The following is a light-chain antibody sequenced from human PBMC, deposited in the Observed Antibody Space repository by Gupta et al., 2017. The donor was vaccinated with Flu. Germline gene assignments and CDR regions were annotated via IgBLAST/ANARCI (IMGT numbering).Light chain of an antibody. CDR1: QSINSW. CDR3: QQYYSWPYT. V-gene: IGKV1-5*03. J-gene: IGKJ2*01. Sequence: DIQMTQSPSTLSASVGDRVTITCRVSQSINSWLAWYLQIPGKAPKLLIYKASSLESGVPSRFSGSGSGTEFTLTISSLQPDDFATYFCQQYYSWPYTFGHGTKLEI. CDR2: KAS.